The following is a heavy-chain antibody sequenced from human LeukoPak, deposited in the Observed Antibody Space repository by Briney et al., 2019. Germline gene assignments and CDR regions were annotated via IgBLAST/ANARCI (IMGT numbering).Heavy chain of an antibody. CDR1: GYTFTGYY. Sequence: ASVKVSCKASGYTFTGYYMHWVQQAPGQGLEWMGWINPNSGGTNYAQKFQGRVTMTRDTSISTAYMELSRLRSDDTAVYYCARSDSISRFLEWLLETNYGMDVWGQGTTVTVSS. V-gene: IGHV1-2*02. CDR3: ARSDSISRFLEWLLETNYGMDV. J-gene: IGHJ6*02. CDR2: INPNSGGT. D-gene: IGHD3-3*01.